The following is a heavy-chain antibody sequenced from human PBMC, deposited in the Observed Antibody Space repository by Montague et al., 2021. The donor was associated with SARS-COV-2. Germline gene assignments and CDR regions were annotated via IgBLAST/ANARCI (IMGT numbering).Heavy chain of an antibody. J-gene: IGHJ4*02. CDR2: ISNDGTNQ. CDR1: DFSFTSDS. D-gene: IGHD6-13*01. CDR3: VRGGQQPL. V-gene: IGHV3-30*04. Sequence: SLRLSCAASDFSFTSDSMHLFRQAPDRGLEWVAAISNDGTNQYYVDSVEGRFSVSRDISKNTVFLQMDSLRPDDSAVYYCVRGGQQPLWGQGTLVTVSS.